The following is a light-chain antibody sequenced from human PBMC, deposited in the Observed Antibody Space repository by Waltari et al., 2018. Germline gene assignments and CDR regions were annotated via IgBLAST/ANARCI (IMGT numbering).Light chain of an antibody. CDR2: DAS. J-gene: IGKJ4*01. CDR1: QSVSSSY. CDR3: QQYGSSPLT. V-gene: IGKV3D-20*01. Sequence: EIVLTQSPATLSLSPEERATLSCRASQSVSSSYLAWYQQKPGLAPRLLIYDASSRATGIPDRFSGSGSGTDFTLTISRLEPEDFAVYYCQQYGSSPLTFGGGTKVEIK.